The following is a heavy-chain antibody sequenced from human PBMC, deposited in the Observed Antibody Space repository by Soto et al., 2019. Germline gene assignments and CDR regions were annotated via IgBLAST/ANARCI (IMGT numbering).Heavy chain of an antibody. V-gene: IGHV3-30*04. D-gene: IGHD5-18*01. CDR1: GFTFSNYA. CDR2: ISNDGSNK. Sequence: QVQLVESGGGVVQPGRSLRLSCAASGFTFSNYAMHWVRQAPGKGLEWVAVISNDGSNKYHADSVKGRFTISRDNSNYTLYPQMSSLRAEDTAVYYCARGIRGYSYADYWGQGTLVTVSS. J-gene: IGHJ4*02. CDR3: ARGIRGYSYADY.